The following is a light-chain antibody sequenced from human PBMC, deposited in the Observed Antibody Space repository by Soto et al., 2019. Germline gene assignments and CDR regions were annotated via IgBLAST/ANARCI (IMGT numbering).Light chain of an antibody. CDR1: QSVSSY. Sequence: EFVLTQSPATLSLSRGERATLSCRASQSVSSYLAWYQQKPGQAPRLLIYGASSRATGIPDRFSGSGSGTDFTLTISRLEPEDFAVYYCQQYGSSFTFGQGTRLEIK. CDR3: QQYGSSFT. CDR2: GAS. V-gene: IGKV3-20*01. J-gene: IGKJ5*01.